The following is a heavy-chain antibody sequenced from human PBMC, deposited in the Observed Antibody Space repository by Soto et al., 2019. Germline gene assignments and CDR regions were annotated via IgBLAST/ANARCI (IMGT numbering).Heavy chain of an antibody. V-gene: IGHV1-69*13. CDR1: TDTFPSYA. J-gene: IGHJ5*02. CDR3: AGNWANSLKHWLDP. D-gene: IGHD1-1*01. CDR2: IIPVLDSI. Sequence: SVKVSCKASTDTFPSYAITWVRQAPGQGLEGVGGIIPVLDSITYAQKFQGRVSITADESTSTAYMELSSLTSDDTAVYYCAGNWANSLKHWLDPWGQGTLVTVSS.